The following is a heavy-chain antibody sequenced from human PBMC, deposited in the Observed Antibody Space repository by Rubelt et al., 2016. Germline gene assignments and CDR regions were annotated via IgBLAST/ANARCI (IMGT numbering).Heavy chain of an antibody. J-gene: IGHJ6*02. Sequence: EVQLVESGGGLVQPGRSLRLSCASSGFTFDDYAMHWVRQAPGKGLEWVSGISWNSGSIGYADSVKGRFTISRDNAKNSLYLQMNRLRAEDTALYYCAKDIRDYGDPLLGVYYYYYGMDVWGQGTTVTVSS. V-gene: IGHV3-9*01. CDR1: GFTFDDYA. D-gene: IGHD4-17*01. CDR3: AKDIRDYGDPLLGVYYYYYGMDV. CDR2: ISWNSGSI.